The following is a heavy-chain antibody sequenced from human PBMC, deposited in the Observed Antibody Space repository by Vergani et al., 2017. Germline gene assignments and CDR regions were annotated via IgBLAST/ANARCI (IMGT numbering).Heavy chain of an antibody. J-gene: IGHJ4*02. CDR2: VEDSGYF. CDR1: GGPLSGYY. V-gene: IGHV4-59*01. Sequence: QVQLQESGPGLVRPSENLSLTCTVSGGPLSGYYWNWIRQPPGEGLEWIGYVEDSGYFNYNPSLKTRVSMSSDTSNNQFSLMLRSVTVADTAVYYCARSIVSRNPPDYFDNWGQGTLVTVSS. CDR3: ARSIVSRNPPDYFDN. D-gene: IGHD1-14*01.